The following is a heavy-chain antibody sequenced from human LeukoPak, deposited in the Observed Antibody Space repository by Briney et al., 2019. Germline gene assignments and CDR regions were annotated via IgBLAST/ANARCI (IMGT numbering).Heavy chain of an antibody. CDR2: MSGSGGRT. CDR1: GFAASGFTFSTFG. J-gene: IGHJ4*02. D-gene: IGHD2-15*01. Sequence: PGRSLRLSCAASGFAASGFTFSTFGMHWVRQAPGKGLEWVSAMSGSGGRTYYADSVKGRFTISRDNSKNTLYLQMNSLRAEDTAVYYCAKWGCSGGSCYPFDYWGQGTLVTVSS. CDR3: AKWGCSGGSCYPFDY. V-gene: IGHV3-23*01.